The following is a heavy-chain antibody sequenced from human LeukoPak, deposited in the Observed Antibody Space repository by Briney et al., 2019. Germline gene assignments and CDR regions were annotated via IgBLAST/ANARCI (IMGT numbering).Heavy chain of an antibody. CDR3: ARRWEEFYFDY. V-gene: IGHV3-48*03. CDR2: ISSGGSSK. Sequence: GGSLRLSCAASGFTFSSYAMNWVRQAPGKGLEWVSYISSGGSSKYYADSVKGRFTISRDNAKNSLYLQMNSLRAEDTAVYHCARRWEEFYFDYWGQGTLVTVSS. J-gene: IGHJ4*02. D-gene: IGHD1-26*01. CDR1: GFTFSSYA.